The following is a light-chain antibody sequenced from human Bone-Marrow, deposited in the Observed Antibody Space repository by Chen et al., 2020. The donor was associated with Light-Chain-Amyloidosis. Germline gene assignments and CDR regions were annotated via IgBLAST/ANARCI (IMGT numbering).Light chain of an antibody. CDR3: QSADSSGTYEVI. J-gene: IGLJ2*01. CDR2: RDT. V-gene: IGLV3-25*03. CDR1: ELPTKY. Sequence: SYELTQPPSVSVSPGQTDRITCSGEELPTKYAYGYQQKPGQAPVLVIHRDTERPSGISERFSGSSSGTTATLTISGVQAEAEADYHCQSADSSGTYEVIFGGGTKLTVL.